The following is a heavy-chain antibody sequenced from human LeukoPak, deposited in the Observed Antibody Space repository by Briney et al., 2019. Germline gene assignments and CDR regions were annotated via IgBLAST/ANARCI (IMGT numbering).Heavy chain of an antibody. V-gene: IGHV3-33*01. CDR1: GFTFSSYG. CDR3: ARDFEYSSSTGVY. CDR2: IWYDGRTK. J-gene: IGHJ4*02. Sequence: GGSLRLSCAASGFTFSSYGMNWVRQAPGKGLEWVAVIWYDGRTKYYADSVKGRFTISRDNSRNTLYLQMNSLRAEDTAVYYCARDFEYSSSTGVYWGQGTLVTVSS. D-gene: IGHD5-12*01.